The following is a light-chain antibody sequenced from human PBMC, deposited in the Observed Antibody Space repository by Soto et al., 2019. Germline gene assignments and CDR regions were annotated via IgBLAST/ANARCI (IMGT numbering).Light chain of an antibody. J-gene: IGKJ1*01. CDR3: QRFGSSWT. V-gene: IGKV3-20*01. CDR1: QSFSVSY. CDR2: GAS. Sequence: EIVLTQSPGTLSLSPGARATLSCRASQSFSVSYLAWYQQKPGQGPRLLIYGASTRATGIPDRFSGSGSGTDFTLTISRLEPEDFAVYYCQRFGSSWTFGQGTKVEIK.